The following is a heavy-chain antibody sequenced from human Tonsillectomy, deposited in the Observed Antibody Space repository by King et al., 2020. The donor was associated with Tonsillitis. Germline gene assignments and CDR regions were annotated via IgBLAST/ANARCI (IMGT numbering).Heavy chain of an antibody. J-gene: IGHJ4*02. CDR3: ASVPPGGYGRY. D-gene: IGHD4-23*01. Sequence: VQLVESGGGLVQPGGSLRLSCAASGFTFSSYCMSWVRQGPGKGLEWVANIKEDGSEKYYVDSVKGRFTISRDNAKNSLYLQMSSLRDEDTAVYYCASVPPGGYGRYWGQGPLATVSS. V-gene: IGHV3-7*01. CDR1: GFTFSSYC. CDR2: IKEDGSEK.